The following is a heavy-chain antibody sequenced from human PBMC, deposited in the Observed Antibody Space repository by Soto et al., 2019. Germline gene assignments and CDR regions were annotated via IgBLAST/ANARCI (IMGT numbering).Heavy chain of an antibody. CDR3: AGGSGSLNY. CDR1: GDSVPSNSAA. J-gene: IGHJ4*02. V-gene: IGHV6-1*01. Sequence: QTPSPPCALSGDSVPSNSAALDLARQSPSRGLEWLGRTYYRSKWNNDYAISVKSRIIINPDTSKNQFSLQLNAVTPEDTAVYYCAGGSGSLNYWGQGTLVTVSS. CDR2: TYYRSKWNN. D-gene: IGHD3-10*01.